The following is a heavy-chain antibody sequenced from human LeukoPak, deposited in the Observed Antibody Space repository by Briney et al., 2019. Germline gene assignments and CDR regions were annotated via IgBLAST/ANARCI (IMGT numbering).Heavy chain of an antibody. D-gene: IGHD5-12*01. V-gene: IGHV1-69*13. CDR1: GGTFSIYA. J-gene: IGHJ5*02. Sequence: ASVTVSCKASGGTFSIYAISWVRQAPGQGLEWMGGIIPIFGTANYAQKFQGRVTITADESTSTAYMELSSLRSEDTAVYYCAREGLRGYSGYQFWFDPWGQGTLVTVSS. CDR2: IIPIFGTA. CDR3: AREGLRGYSGYQFWFDP.